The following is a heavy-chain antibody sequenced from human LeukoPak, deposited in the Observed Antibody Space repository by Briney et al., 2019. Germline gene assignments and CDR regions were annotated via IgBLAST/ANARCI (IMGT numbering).Heavy chain of an antibody. CDR2: IYYSGST. V-gene: IGHV4-39*01. Sequence: SETLSLTCTVSGGSMSSSSYYWGWSRQPPGKGLEWIGSIYYSGSTYYNPSLKSRVTISVDTSKNQFSLKLSSVTAADTAVYYCASYGSSGYKGAFDIWGQGTMVTVSS. CDR1: GGSMSSSSYY. D-gene: IGHD3-22*01. J-gene: IGHJ3*02. CDR3: ASYGSSGYKGAFDI.